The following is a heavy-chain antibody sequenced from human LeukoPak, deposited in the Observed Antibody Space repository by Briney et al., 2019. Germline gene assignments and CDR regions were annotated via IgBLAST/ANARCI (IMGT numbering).Heavy chain of an antibody. Sequence: KPSETLSLTCAVYGGSFSGYYWSWIRQPPGKGLEWIGEINHSGSTNYNPSLKSRVTISVDTSKNQFSLKLSSVTAADTAVYYCARGHPDYCSGGSCHGGEELFDYWGQGTLVTVSS. CDR1: GGSFSGYY. D-gene: IGHD2-15*01. CDR3: ARGHPDYCSGGSCHGGEELFDY. CDR2: INHSGST. V-gene: IGHV4-34*01. J-gene: IGHJ4*02.